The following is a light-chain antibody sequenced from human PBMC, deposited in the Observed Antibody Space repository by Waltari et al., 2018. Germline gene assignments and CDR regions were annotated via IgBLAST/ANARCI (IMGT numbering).Light chain of an antibody. J-gene: IGKJ2*01. CDR2: GAS. V-gene: IGKV3-15*01. CDR3: QQYNNWPFT. Sequence: IVMTQSPATLSVSPGQRATLSCRASKRISSNLAWYQQKPGQAPRLLIYGASTRAPGIPFRFSGSGSGTDFTLTISSLQSEDFAVYYCQQYNNWPFTFGQGTKLEIK. CDR1: KRISSN.